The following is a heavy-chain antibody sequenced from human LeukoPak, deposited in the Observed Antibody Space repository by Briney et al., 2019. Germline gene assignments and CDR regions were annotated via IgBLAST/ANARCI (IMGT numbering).Heavy chain of an antibody. D-gene: IGHD6-13*01. J-gene: IGHJ4*02. Sequence: GGSLRLSCVASGFTFNTYDMSWVGQAQGKGLEWVSAITGSGSSTEYADSVKGRFTISRDNSKNTLYLQMNSLRAEDTAVYYCAKSGSIWYYFDYWGQGTLVTVSS. V-gene: IGHV3-23*01. CDR3: AKSGSIWYYFDY. CDR1: GFTFNTYD. CDR2: ITGSGSST.